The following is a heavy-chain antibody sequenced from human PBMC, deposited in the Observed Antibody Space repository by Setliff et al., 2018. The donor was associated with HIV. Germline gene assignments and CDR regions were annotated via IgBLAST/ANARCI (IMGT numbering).Heavy chain of an antibody. Sequence: SETLSLTCTVSGDSISNYYWSWVRQPPGKVLEWIGYIYTTGSTNYNPSLKSRVTMSVDTSKNQFSLRLTSVTAADTALYYCARATATKPFDIWGQGTVVTVSS. CDR3: ARATATKPFDI. J-gene: IGHJ3*02. V-gene: IGHV4-4*09. CDR1: GDSISNYY. CDR2: IYTTGST. D-gene: IGHD5-18*01.